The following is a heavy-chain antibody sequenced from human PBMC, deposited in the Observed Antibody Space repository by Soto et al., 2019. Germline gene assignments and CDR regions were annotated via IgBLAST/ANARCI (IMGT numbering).Heavy chain of an antibody. CDR1: GDSVTFGHHY. V-gene: IGHV4-61*01. Sequence: QVQLQESGPGLVKPSGTLSLICIVSGDSVTFGHHYWSWIRQPPGKGLEGIGHIFFTGATNYSPSLKSRVTMSVDSSKSQFSLNLTSVSAADSAIYYCARARPDSAGSSLGRRLDVWGQGTTVTVSS. CDR2: IFFTGAT. J-gene: IGHJ6*02. CDR3: ARARPDSAGSSLGRRLDV. D-gene: IGHD3-10*01.